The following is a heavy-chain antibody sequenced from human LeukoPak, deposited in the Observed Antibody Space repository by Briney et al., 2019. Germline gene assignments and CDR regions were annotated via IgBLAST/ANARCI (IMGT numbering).Heavy chain of an antibody. J-gene: IGHJ4*02. Sequence: PGGSLRLSCAASGFTFSSYGMHWVRQAPGKGLEWVAVISYDGSNKYYADSVKGRLTISRDNSKNTLYLQMNSLRAEDTAVYYCAKDFTMVRGVFDYWGQGTLVTVSS. CDR2: ISYDGSNK. CDR1: GFTFSSYG. CDR3: AKDFTMVRGVFDY. V-gene: IGHV3-30*18. D-gene: IGHD3-10*01.